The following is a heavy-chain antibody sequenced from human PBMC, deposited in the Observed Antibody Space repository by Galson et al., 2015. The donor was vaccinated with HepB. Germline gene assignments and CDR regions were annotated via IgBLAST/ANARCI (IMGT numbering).Heavy chain of an antibody. V-gene: IGHV1-24*01. CDR3: TTVEATASVDYSFDY. D-gene: IGHD5/OR15-5a*01. Sequence: SVKVSCKASGYTFSGYVFTELGVQWVRQGPGKGLEWMGGFDPQDGETIYAQKFQGRVTMTEDTSTGTSYMELRSLRYEDTAVYYCTTVEATASVDYSFDYWGQGALVTVSS. CDR2: FDPQDGET. J-gene: IGHJ4*02. CDR1: GYTFSGYVFTELG.